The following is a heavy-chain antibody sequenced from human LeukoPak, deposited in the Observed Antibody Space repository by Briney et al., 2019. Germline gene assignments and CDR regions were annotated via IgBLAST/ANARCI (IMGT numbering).Heavy chain of an antibody. Sequence: LGESLKISCKGSGYTFTSYWIGWVRQMPGKGLEWKGIIYPGDSDTIYSPSFQGQVTISADKSISTAYLQWSSLKASDTAIYYCASLLSTGYYSPPGYWGQGTLVTVSS. D-gene: IGHD3-9*01. V-gene: IGHV5-51*01. CDR2: IYPGDSDT. CDR3: ASLLSTGYYSPPGY. J-gene: IGHJ4*02. CDR1: GYTFTSYW.